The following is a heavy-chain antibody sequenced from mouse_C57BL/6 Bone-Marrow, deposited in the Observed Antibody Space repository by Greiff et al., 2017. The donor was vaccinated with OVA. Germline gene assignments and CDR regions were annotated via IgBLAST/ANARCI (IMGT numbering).Heavy chain of an antibody. CDR1: GFTFSSYA. CDR3: GRGTTVVEGFAY. D-gene: IGHD1-1*01. CDR2: ISGGGSYT. V-gene: IGHV5-4*03. J-gene: IGHJ3*01. Sequence: EVMLVESGGGLVKPGGSLKLSCAASGFTFSSYAMSWVRQTPEKRLEWVATISGGGSYTYYPDNVKGRFPISRDNAKHNLYLQRSQLKSDDTVMYYGGRGTTVVEGFAYWGQGTLVTVSA.